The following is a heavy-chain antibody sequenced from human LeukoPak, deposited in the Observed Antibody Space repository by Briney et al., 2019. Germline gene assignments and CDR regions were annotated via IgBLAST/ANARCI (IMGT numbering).Heavy chain of an antibody. D-gene: IGHD2-15*01. Sequence: ASVKVSCKASGYTFTSYGISWVRQAPGQGLEWMGWISAYNGNTHYAQKFQGRVTMTTDTSTNTVYMELRSLRSDDTAVYYCARDLRNCSGGSCYHWFDPWGQGTLVTVSS. CDR2: ISAYNGNT. CDR3: ARDLRNCSGGSCYHWFDP. V-gene: IGHV1-18*01. J-gene: IGHJ5*02. CDR1: GYTFTSYG.